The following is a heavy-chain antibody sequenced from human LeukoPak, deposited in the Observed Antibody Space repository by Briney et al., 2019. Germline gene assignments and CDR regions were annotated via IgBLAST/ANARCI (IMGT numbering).Heavy chain of an antibody. Sequence: GGSLRLSCAASGFTFSSYSMNWVRQAPGKGLEWVSSISTSSSYIYYADSVKGRFTISRDNAKNSLYLQMNSLRAEDTALYYCARTSSYDILTGLKIDYWGQGTLVTVSS. CDR3: ARTSSYDILTGLKIDY. CDR1: GFTFSSYS. CDR2: ISTSSSYI. V-gene: IGHV3-21*04. J-gene: IGHJ4*02. D-gene: IGHD3-9*01.